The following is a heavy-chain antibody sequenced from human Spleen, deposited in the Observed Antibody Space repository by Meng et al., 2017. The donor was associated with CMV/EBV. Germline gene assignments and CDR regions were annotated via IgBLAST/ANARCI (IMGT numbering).Heavy chain of an antibody. J-gene: IGHJ4*02. D-gene: IGHD5-12*01. V-gene: IGHV3-53*01. CDR1: GFTVSSNY. CDR2: IYSGGST. CDR3: ARLYSGYEYYFDY. Sequence: CAASGFTVSSNYMSWVRQAPGKGLEWVSVIYSGGSTYYADSVKGRFTISRDNSKNTLYLQMNSLRAEDTAVYYCARLYSGYEYYFDYWGQGTLVTVSS.